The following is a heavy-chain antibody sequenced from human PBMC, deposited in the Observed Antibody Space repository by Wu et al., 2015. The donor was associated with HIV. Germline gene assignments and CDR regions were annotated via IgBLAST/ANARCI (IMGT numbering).Heavy chain of an antibody. V-gene: IGHV1-46*04. D-gene: IGHD2-21*02. CDR2: INPAGGTT. Sequence: QVQLVQSGAEVKKPGASVKVSCKASGYTFTNHYMHWVRQAPGQGLEWMGIINPAGGTTNYAQKLHGRVTMTSDTSTNTVYMELSRLRSDDTAVYYCAREVNPIVVVTAVLYYYYGMDVWGQGP. CDR1: GYTFTNHY. J-gene: IGHJ6*02. CDR3: AREVNPIVVVTAVLYYYYGMDV.